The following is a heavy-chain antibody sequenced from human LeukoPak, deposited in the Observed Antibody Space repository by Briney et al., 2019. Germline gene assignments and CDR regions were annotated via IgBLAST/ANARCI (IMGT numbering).Heavy chain of an antibody. CDR1: GFTFSSYS. V-gene: IGHV3-21*01. CDR3: ARAGGSTVSHSDY. D-gene: IGHD4-17*01. Sequence: GGSLRLSSAASGFTFSSYSMNWIRQAPGKGLEWVSSISSSTCYIYYADSVKGRFTISKDNAKNSLYLQMNSLRAEDTAVYYCARAGGSTVSHSDYWGQGTLVTVSS. J-gene: IGHJ4*02. CDR2: ISSSTCYI.